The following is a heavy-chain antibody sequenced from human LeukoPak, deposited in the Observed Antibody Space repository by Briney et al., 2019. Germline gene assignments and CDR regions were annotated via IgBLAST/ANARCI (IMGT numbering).Heavy chain of an antibody. Sequence: GGSLRLSCAASGFTFTSYAMSWVRQAPGKGLEWVSAISGSGGSTYYADSVKGRFTIPRDNSKNTLYLQMNSLRAEDTALFYCAKYGGDYYYYYGMDVWGQGTTVTVSS. J-gene: IGHJ6*02. CDR2: ISGSGGST. CDR3: AKYGGDYYYYYGMDV. CDR1: GFTFTSYA. V-gene: IGHV3-23*01. D-gene: IGHD4-23*01.